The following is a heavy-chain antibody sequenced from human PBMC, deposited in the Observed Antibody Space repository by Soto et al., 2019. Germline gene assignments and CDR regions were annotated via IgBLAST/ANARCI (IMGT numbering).Heavy chain of an antibody. Sequence: QVQLVQSGAEVRKSGSSVKVSCKLSGASFDSYTITWVRQAPGQGLEWMGGIIPIFGTTNYAQKFQGRLTITADGFRCAAYMDLSGLTSEDTAVYYCARGPLYDLESGMYWYFDLWGRGTLVTVSS. J-gene: IGHJ2*01. V-gene: IGHV1-69*01. CDR1: GASFDSYT. CDR2: IIPIFGTT. D-gene: IGHD1-26*01. CDR3: ARGPLYDLESGMYWYFDL.